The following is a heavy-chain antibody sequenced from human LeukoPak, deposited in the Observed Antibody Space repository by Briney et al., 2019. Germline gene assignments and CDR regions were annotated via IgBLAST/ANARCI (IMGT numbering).Heavy chain of an antibody. D-gene: IGHD6-13*01. V-gene: IGHV4-59*13. CDR1: GGSMSSYY. Sequence: SETLSLTYTVSGGSMSSYYWNWIRQPPGKGLEWIGYIYYSGSTNYNPSLKSRVTISVDTSKNQFSLKLSSVTAADTAVYYCARAKAAAGIDYFDYWGQGTLVTVSS. CDR3: ARAKAAAGIDYFDY. CDR2: IYYSGST. J-gene: IGHJ4*02.